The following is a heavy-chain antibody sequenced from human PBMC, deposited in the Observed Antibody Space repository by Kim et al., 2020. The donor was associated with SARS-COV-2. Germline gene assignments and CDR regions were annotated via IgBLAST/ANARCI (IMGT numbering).Heavy chain of an antibody. CDR3: ARGSHYYGSGSYSWFDP. J-gene: IGHJ5*02. Sequence: SETLSLTCAVYGGSFSGYYWSWIRQPPGKGLEWIGEINHSGSTNYNPSLKSRVTISVDTSKNQFSLKLSSVTAADTAVYYCARGSHYYGSGSYSWFDPWGQGTLVTVSS. V-gene: IGHV4-34*01. D-gene: IGHD3-10*01. CDR1: GGSFSGYY. CDR2: INHSGST.